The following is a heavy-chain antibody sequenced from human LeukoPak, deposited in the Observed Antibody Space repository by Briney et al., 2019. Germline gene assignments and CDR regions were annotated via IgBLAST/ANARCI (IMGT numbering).Heavy chain of an antibody. J-gene: IGHJ6*02. Sequence: GGSLRLSCAASGFIVSNNYMSWVRQAPGKGLEWVSVIYSDGSTYYADSVKGRFTISRDNSKNTLYLQMNSLRAEDTAVYYCAKTIAVAGKTEYYYYGMDVWGQGTTVTVSS. CDR3: AKTIAVAGKTEYYYYGMDV. V-gene: IGHV3-53*01. CDR2: IYSDGST. D-gene: IGHD6-19*01. CDR1: GFIVSNNY.